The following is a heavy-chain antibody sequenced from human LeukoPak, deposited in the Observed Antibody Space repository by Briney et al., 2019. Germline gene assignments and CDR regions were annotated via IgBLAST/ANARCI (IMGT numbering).Heavy chain of an antibody. CDR1: GGSISSYY. Sequence: PSETLSLTCTVSGGSISSYYWSWIRQPPGKGLEWIGYIYYSGSTNYNPSLKSRVTISVDTSKNQFSLKLSSVTAADTAVYYCARVGTYGSGSSLSWLDYWGQGTLVTVSS. J-gene: IGHJ5*01. CDR2: IYYSGST. CDR3: ARVGTYGSGSSLSWLDY. V-gene: IGHV4-59*01. D-gene: IGHD3-10*01.